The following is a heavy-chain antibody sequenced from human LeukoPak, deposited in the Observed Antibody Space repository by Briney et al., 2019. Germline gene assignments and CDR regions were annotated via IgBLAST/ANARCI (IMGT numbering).Heavy chain of an antibody. CDR2: INTDGSST. V-gene: IGHV3-74*01. Sequence: GGSLRLSCAASGFTFSSYWMHWVRQAPGKGLVWVSRINTDGSSTSYADSVKGRFTISRDNAKNTLYPQMNSLRVEDTAVYYCARDHRWLPGGYWGQGTLVPVSS. D-gene: IGHD5-18*01. CDR1: GFTFSSYW. CDR3: ARDHRWLPGGY. J-gene: IGHJ4*02.